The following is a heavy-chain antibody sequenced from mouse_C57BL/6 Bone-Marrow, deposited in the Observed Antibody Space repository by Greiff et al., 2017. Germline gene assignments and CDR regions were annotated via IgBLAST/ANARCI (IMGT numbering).Heavy chain of an antibody. CDR2: IYPSSGNT. CDR1: GYTFTSYG. J-gene: IGHJ2*01. CDR3: ARLGVRRYYFDY. Sequence: VQLQQSGAELARPGASVKLSCKASGYTFTSYGISWVKQRTGQGLEWIGEIYPSSGNTYYNEKFKGKATLTADKSSSTAYMELRSLTSEDSAVYFCARLGVRRYYFDYWGQGTTLTVSS. V-gene: IGHV1-81*01. D-gene: IGHD1-2*01.